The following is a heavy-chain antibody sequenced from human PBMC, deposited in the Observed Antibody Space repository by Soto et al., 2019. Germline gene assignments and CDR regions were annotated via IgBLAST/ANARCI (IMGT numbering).Heavy chain of an antibody. Sequence: GGSPRLSCAASGFTFSSYAMSWVRQAPGKGLEWVSAISGSGGSTYYADSVKGRFTISRDNSKNTLYLQMNSLRAEDTAVYYCAKSYGSSGLRWFDPWGQGTLVTVSS. CDR3: AKSYGSSGLRWFDP. V-gene: IGHV3-23*01. D-gene: IGHD6-6*01. CDR2: ISGSGGST. J-gene: IGHJ5*02. CDR1: GFTFSSYA.